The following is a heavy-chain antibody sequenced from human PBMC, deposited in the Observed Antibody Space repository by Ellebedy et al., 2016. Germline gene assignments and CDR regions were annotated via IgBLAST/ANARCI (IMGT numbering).Heavy chain of an antibody. CDR1: GGSISSGGYY. D-gene: IGHD2-2*01. Sequence: SETLSLTCTVSGGSISSGGYYWGWIRQPPGKGLGWIGSIYYSGSTYYNPSLKSRVTISVDTSKNQFSLKLSSVTAADTAVYYCARLYCSRTSCYVGYWGQGTLVTVSP. V-gene: IGHV4-39*07. CDR3: ARLYCSRTSCYVGY. J-gene: IGHJ4*02. CDR2: IYYSGST.